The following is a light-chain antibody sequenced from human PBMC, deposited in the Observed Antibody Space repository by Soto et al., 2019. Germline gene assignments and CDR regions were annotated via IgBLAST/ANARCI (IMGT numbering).Light chain of an antibody. V-gene: IGLV2-14*03. CDR2: DVS. Sequence: QSVLTQPASVSGSPGQSITIFCTGTSSDVGGYNYVSWYQQHPGSAPKLMIYDVSSRPSGVSNRFSGSKSGNTASLTISGLQAEDEADYYCSSYTSSFKLAVFGSGTKVTRP. CDR3: SSYTSSFKLAV. J-gene: IGLJ1*01. CDR1: SSDVGGYNY.